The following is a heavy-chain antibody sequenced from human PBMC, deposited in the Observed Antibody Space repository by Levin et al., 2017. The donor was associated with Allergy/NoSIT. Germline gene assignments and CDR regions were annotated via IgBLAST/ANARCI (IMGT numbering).Heavy chain of an antibody. V-gene: IGHV1-18*01. D-gene: IGHD1-1*01. CDR3: ARDLGGLERPLRGVLDP. CDR1: GYSFSRYH. Sequence: ASVKVSCKASGYSFSRYHITWVRQAPGLGLEWVGWTSAYSGRTDFGQKFQGRVTLTTDTSTSTAYMELRSLRFDDTAIYYCARDLGGLERPLRGVLDPWGQGTLVTVSS. J-gene: IGHJ5*02. CDR2: TSAYSGRT.